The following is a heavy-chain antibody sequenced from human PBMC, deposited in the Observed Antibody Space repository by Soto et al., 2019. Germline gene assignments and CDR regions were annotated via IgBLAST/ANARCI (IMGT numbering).Heavy chain of an antibody. J-gene: IGHJ4*02. V-gene: IGHV1-18*01. CDR1: GYTFTSYG. D-gene: IGHD2-15*01. CDR3: ARGAKYCSGGSCRGKIDY. Sequence: ASVKVSCKASGYTFTSYGISWVRQAPGQGLEWMGWISAYNGNTNYAQKLQGRVTMTTDTSTSTAYMELRSLRSDDTAVYYCARGAKYCSGGSCRGKIDYWGQGTLVTVSS. CDR2: ISAYNGNT.